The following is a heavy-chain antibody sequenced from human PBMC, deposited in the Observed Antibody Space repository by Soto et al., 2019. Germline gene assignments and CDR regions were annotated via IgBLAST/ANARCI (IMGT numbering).Heavy chain of an antibody. Sequence: GGSLKLPRAAPGFTFSNHSKKWGPPAPGKGPEWVSSVSSSSSYIYYADSVKGRFTISRDNAKNSLYLQMNSLRAEDTAVYYCASVVLMVYATTAARDYWGQGTLVTVSS. V-gene: IGHV3-21*01. D-gene: IGHD2-8*01. CDR3: ASVVLMVYATTAARDY. CDR2: VSSSSSYI. J-gene: IGHJ4*02. CDR1: GFTFSNHS.